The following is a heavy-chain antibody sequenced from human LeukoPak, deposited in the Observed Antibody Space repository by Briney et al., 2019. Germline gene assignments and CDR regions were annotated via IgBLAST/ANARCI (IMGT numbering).Heavy chain of an antibody. CDR3: ARDGEGSGSSWVITNDY. CDR1: GFTVSSNY. D-gene: IGHD3-10*01. CDR2: IYSGGST. V-gene: IGHV3-53*01. Sequence: PGGSLRLSCAASGFTVSSNYMSWVRQAPGKGLEWVSLIYSGGSTYYADSVKGRFTLSRDNFKSTLYLQMNSLRAEDTAVYYCARDGEGSGSSWVITNDYWGQGTLVTVSS. J-gene: IGHJ4*02.